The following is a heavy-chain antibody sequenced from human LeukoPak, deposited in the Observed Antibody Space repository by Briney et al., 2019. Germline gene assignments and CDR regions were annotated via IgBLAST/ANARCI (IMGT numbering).Heavy chain of an antibody. Sequence: GGSLRLSCAASGFTFSSYGMHWVRQAPGKGLEWVAVIWYDGSNKYYADSVKGRFTISRDNSKNTLYLQMNSLRAEDTAVYYCARSLGYCSGGSCYNGPTYYYGMDVWGQGTTVTVSS. CDR3: ARSLGYCSGGSCYNGPTYYYGMDV. J-gene: IGHJ6*02. V-gene: IGHV3-33*01. CDR1: GFTFSSYG. D-gene: IGHD2-15*01. CDR2: IWYDGSNK.